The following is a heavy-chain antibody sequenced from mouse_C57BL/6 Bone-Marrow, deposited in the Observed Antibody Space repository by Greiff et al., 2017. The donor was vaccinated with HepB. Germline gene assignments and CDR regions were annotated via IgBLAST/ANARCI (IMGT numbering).Heavy chain of an antibody. CDR1: GYSITSDY. CDR2: ISYSGST. V-gene: IGHV3-8*01. CDR3: ARIYYYGSSGVWYFDV. Sequence: DVKLVESGPGLAKPSQTLSLTCSVTGYSITSDYWNWIRKFPGNKLEYMGYISYSGSTYYNPSLKSRISITRDTSKNQYYLQLNSVTTEDTATYYCARIYYYGSSGVWYFDVWGTGTTVTVSS. J-gene: IGHJ1*03. D-gene: IGHD1-1*01.